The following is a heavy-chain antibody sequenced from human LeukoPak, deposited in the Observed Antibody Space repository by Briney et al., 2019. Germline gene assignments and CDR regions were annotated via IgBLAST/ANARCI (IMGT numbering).Heavy chain of an antibody. Sequence: ASVKVSCKASGYTFTVYYMHWVRQAPGQGLEWMGWINPNSGGTNYAQTFQGRVTMTRDTSISTAYMELSRLRSDETAVYYCARDHIVATIGYYYMDVWGKGTTVTVSS. CDR1: GYTFTVYY. V-gene: IGHV1-2*02. J-gene: IGHJ6*03. D-gene: IGHD5-12*01. CDR2: INPNSGGT. CDR3: ARDHIVATIGYYYMDV.